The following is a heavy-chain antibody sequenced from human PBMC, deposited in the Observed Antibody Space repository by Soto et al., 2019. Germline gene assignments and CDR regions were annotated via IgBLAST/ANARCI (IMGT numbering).Heavy chain of an antibody. D-gene: IGHD1-26*01. CDR3: ARSLYSGSYTNWFDL. CDR1: GGSISSYY. V-gene: IGHV4-59*01. J-gene: IGHJ5*02. Sequence: SETLSLTCTVSGGSISSYYWSWIRQPPGKGLEYIGYIYYSGSTNYNPSLKSRVTISVDTSKKQFSLKLSSVTAADTAVYYCARSLYSGSYTNWFDLWGQGTLVTVSS. CDR2: IYYSGST.